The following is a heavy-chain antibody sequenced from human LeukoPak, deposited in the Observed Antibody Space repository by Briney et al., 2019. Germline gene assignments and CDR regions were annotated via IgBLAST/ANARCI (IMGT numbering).Heavy chain of an antibody. CDR3: ARGDIGGSYFDY. CDR2: LYASGRT. Sequence: PGGSLRLSCAASGFTVSTNYMSWVRQAPGRGLEWVSLLYASGRTYYTDSAKGRFAISRDASQNTLYLQMNSLKVEDTAVYYCARGDIGGSYFDYWGQGTLVTVSS. V-gene: IGHV3-53*01. D-gene: IGHD2-15*01. CDR1: GFTVSTNY. J-gene: IGHJ4*02.